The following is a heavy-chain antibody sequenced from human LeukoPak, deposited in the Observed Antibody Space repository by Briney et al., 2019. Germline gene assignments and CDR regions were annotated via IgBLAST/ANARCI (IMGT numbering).Heavy chain of an antibody. D-gene: IGHD2-15*01. V-gene: IGHV4-31*03. CDR2: IYYSGST. Sequence: PSETLSLTCTVSGGSISSGGYYWSWIRQHPGKGLEWIGYIYYSGSTYYNPSLKSRVTISVDTSKNQFSLKLSSVTAADTAVYYCAGPYCGGGSCYLVYWGQGTLVTVSS. J-gene: IGHJ4*02. CDR1: GGSISSGGYY. CDR3: AGPYCGGGSCYLVY.